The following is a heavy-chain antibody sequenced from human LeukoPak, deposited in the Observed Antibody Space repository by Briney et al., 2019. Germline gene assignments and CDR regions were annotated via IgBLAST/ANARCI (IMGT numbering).Heavy chain of an antibody. V-gene: IGHV1-69*05. J-gene: IGHJ6*03. CDR1: GGTFSGYA. D-gene: IGHD2-21*02. CDR2: IIPIFGTA. CDR3: ALGGYCGGDCYLEPSDYYYYYYMDV. Sequence: PVKVSCKASGGTFSGYAISWVRQAPGQGLEWMGRIIPIFGTANYAQKFQGRVTITTDESTSTAYMELSSLRSEDTAVYYCALGGYCGGDCYLEPSDYYYYYYMDVWGKGTTVTVSS.